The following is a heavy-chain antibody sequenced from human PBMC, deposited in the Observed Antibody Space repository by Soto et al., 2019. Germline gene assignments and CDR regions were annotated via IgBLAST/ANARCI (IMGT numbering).Heavy chain of an antibody. CDR1: GYTFTGYY. V-gene: IGHV1-2*04. D-gene: IGHD6-19*01. CDR3: ARAGSGWYVYFDY. CDR2: INPNSGGT. Sequence: QVQLVQSGAEVKKPGASVKVSCKASGYTFTGYYMHWVRQAPGQGLEWMGWINPNSGGTNYAQKCQGWVTMTRDTSISTAYMELSRLRSDDTAVYYCARAGSGWYVYFDYWGQGTLVTVSS. J-gene: IGHJ4*02.